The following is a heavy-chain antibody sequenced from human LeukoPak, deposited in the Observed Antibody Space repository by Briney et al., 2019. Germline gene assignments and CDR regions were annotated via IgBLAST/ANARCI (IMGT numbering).Heavy chain of an antibody. CDR1: GYTFTGYY. V-gene: IGHV1-2*02. Sequence: ASVKVSCKASGYTFTGYYMHWVRQAPGQGLEWMGWINPNSGDTNYAQKLQGRVTMTRDTSISTAYMELSRLRSDDTAVYYCARAGGYCTNGVCYTYNWFDPWGQGTLVTVSS. D-gene: IGHD2-8*01. CDR3: ARAGGYCTNGVCYTYNWFDP. CDR2: INPNSGDT. J-gene: IGHJ5*02.